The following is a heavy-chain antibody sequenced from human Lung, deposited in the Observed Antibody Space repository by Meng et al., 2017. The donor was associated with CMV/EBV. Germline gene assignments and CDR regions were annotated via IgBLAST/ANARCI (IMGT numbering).Heavy chain of an antibody. CDR2: MSGSGPTI. V-gene: IGHV3-11*01. J-gene: IGHJ4*02. CDR3: ARGRGGFLISFGGINYFDY. CDR1: SDYY. Sequence: SDYYMTWIRQAPGKGLEQISYMSGSGPTIWYSDSVRGRFILSRDTTQNSLFLRMNSLTVDDTGFYYCARGRGGFLISFGGINYFDYWGRGALVTVSS. D-gene: IGHD3-16*01.